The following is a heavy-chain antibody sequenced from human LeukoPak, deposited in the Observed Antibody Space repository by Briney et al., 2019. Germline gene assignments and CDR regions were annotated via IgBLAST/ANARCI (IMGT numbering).Heavy chain of an antibody. J-gene: IGHJ5*02. CDR1: GGSMSGYY. CDR3: ARDSTSWKNWFDP. V-gene: IGHV4-59*01. CDR2: IYYNGNT. D-gene: IGHD2-2*01. Sequence: SETLSLTCTVSGGSMSGYYWSWIRQPPGKGLEWIGYIYYNGNTNYSPSLKSRVTISIDKSKNQLSLKLSSVTAADTAVYYCARDSTSWKNWFDPWGQGILVTVSS.